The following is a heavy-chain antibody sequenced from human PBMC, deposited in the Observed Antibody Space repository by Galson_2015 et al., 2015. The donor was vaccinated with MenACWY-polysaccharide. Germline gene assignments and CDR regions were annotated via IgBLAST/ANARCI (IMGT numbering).Heavy chain of an antibody. CDR1: GYTFTNYY. Sequence: SVKVSCKASGYTFTNYYIHWVRQAPGLGLEWMGVVKPSGGHPIQEQKFQGRVTMTSDTSTSTVYMEVRSLGSDDTAIYHCARAAYCTHYCYYYYYMDVWGKGTTVTVSS. V-gene: IGHV1-46*01. CDR2: VKPSGGHP. J-gene: IGHJ6*03. D-gene: IGHD2-8*01. CDR3: ARAAYCTHYCYYYYYMDV.